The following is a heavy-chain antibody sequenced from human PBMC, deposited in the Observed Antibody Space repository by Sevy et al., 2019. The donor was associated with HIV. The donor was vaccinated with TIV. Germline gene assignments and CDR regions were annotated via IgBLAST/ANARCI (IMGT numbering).Heavy chain of an antibody. D-gene: IGHD3-22*01. V-gene: IGHV5-51*01. Sequence: GESLKISCKGSGYRFTSYWIGWVRQMPGKGLEWMGIIYPDDSDIRYSPSFQGQVTISADKSIGTAYLQWSSLKASETAKYFCARRAYDTTGYPQYYFDYWGRGTLVTVSS. CDR2: IYPDDSDI. CDR1: GYRFTSYW. J-gene: IGHJ4*02. CDR3: ARRAYDTTGYPQYYFDY.